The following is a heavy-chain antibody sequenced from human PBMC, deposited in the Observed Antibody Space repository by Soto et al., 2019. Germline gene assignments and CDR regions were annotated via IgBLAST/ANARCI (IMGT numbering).Heavy chain of an antibody. V-gene: IGHV2-5*01. J-gene: IGHJ4*02. CDR2: IYWNDDK. Sequence: QITLKESGPTLVKPTQTLTLTCTFSGFSLSTSGVGVGWIRQPPGKALEWLALIYWNDDKRYSPSLKSRLTITKDNTKNQVVLTMTNMDPVDTATYYCAHSGPTNNSGGWYPTYYSDYWGQGTLVTVSS. CDR1: GFSLSTSGVG. D-gene: IGHD6-19*01. CDR3: AHSGPTNNSGGWYPTYYSDY.